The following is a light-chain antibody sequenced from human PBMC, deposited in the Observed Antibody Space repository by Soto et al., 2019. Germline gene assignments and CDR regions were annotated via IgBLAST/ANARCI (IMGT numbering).Light chain of an antibody. CDR1: QSISSY. J-gene: IGKJ1*01. CDR2: AAS. V-gene: IGKV1-39*01. CDR3: QQSYSTPK. Sequence: DVQMTQYTSSLSASLGDRITITCRASQSISSYLNWYQQKPGKAPKLLIYAASSLQSGVPSRFSGSGSGTDFTLTISSLQPEDFATYYCQQSYSTPKFGQGTKVDIK.